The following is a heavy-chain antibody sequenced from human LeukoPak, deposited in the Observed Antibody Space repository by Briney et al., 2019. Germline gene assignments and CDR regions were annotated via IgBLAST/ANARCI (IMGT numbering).Heavy chain of an antibody. J-gene: IGHJ5*02. CDR2: MNPNSGNT. D-gene: IGHD2-2*01. Sequence: ASVKVSCKASGYTFNRYDINWVRQAAGQGLEWMGWMNPNSGNTGYAQKFQGRVTITRNTSISTAYMELSSLRSEDTAVYYCARGRPAAEGYWFDPWGRGTLVTVSS. CDR1: GYTFNRYD. CDR3: ARGRPAAEGYWFDP. V-gene: IGHV1-8*03.